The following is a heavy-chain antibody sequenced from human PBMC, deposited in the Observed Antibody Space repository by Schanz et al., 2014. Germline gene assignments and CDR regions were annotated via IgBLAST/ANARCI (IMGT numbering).Heavy chain of an antibody. D-gene: IGHD3-22*01. CDR1: GFTFSSYA. CDR2: ISGSGGST. J-gene: IGHJ6*03. Sequence: EVQLLESGGGLVQPGGSLRLSCSASGFTFSSYAMHWVRQAPGKGLEWVSAISGSGGSTYYADSVKGRFTISRDNSKTTLSLQMNSLRAEDTAVYYCARGGTYGIFYDHMDVWGRGTTVTVSS. V-gene: IGHV3-23*01. CDR3: ARGGTYGIFYDHMDV.